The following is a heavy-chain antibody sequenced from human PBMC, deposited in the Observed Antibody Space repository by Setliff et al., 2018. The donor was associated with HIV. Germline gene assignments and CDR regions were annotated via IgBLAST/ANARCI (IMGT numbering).Heavy chain of an antibody. V-gene: IGHV4-61*09. CDR2: IHTTGST. D-gene: IGHD6-19*01. J-gene: IGHJ4*02. CDR1: GDSISSGSYY. CDR3: ARWVYNSAWSLDY. Sequence: SETLSLTCSVSGDSISSGSYYWSWIRLPAGKGLEWIGQIHTTGSTNYNPSLKSRVTISMDTSKNQFSLNLNSVTATDTAVYYCARWVYNSAWSLDYWGQGTLVTVS.